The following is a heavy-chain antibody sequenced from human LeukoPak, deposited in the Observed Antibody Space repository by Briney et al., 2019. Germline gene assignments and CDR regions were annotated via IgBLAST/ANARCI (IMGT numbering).Heavy chain of an antibody. CDR3: ARDGVRDCSSTSCYDGY. Sequence: PGGSLRLSCLASGFTFSNCAFHWVRQAPGKGLEWVAIISYDASNKYYADSVKGRFTISRDDSKNTLYLQMNSLRAEDTAVYYCARDGVRDCSSTSCYDGYWGQGTLVTVSS. CDR2: ISYDASNK. V-gene: IGHV3-30-3*01. D-gene: IGHD2-2*01. J-gene: IGHJ4*02. CDR1: GFTFSNCA.